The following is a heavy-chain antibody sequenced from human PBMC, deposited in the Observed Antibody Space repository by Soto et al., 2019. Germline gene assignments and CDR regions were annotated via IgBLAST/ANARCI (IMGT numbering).Heavy chain of an antibody. CDR3: ARERRITLVRGVIPDY. CDR2: IYYSGST. Sequence: SETLSLTCTVSGGSISSGGYYWSWIRQHPGKGLEWIGYIYYSGSTYYNPSLKSRVTISVDTSKNQFSLKLSSVTAADTAVYYCARERRITLVRGVIPDYSGPGTLLTV. CDR1: GGSISSGGYY. V-gene: IGHV4-31*03. D-gene: IGHD3-10*01. J-gene: IGHJ4*02.